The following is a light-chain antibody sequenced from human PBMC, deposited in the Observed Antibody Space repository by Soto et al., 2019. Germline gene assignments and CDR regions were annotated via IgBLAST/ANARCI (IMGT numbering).Light chain of an antibody. Sequence: IVMTQSPESLALSLGERATINCKSSQTLLYFANNLNYLAWYQQKPGQPPRLLIYWASTRESGVPDRFSGSGSGTDFTLTISSLQAEDVAVYYCQQYGYLVTFGGGTKVEIK. V-gene: IGKV4-1*01. CDR2: WAS. CDR3: QQYGYLVT. J-gene: IGKJ4*01. CDR1: QTLLYFANNLNY.